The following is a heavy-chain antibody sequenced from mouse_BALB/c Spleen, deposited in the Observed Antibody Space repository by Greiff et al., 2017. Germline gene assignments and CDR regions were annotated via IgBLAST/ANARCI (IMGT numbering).Heavy chain of an antibody. CDR3: TMNDGYYLYAMDY. D-gene: IGHD2-3*01. V-gene: IGHV1-15*01. Sequence: QVQLQQSGAELVRPGASVTLSCKASGYTFTDYEMHWVKQTPVHGLEWIGAIDPETGGTAYNQKFKGKATLTADKSSSTAYMELRSLTSEDSAVYYCTMNDGYYLYAMDYWGQGTSVTVSS. CDR2: IDPETGGT. J-gene: IGHJ4*01. CDR1: GYTFTDYE.